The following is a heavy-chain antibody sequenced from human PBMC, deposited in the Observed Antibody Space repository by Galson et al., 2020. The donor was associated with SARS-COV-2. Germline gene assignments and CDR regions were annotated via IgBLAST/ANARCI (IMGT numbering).Heavy chain of an antibody. V-gene: IGHV4-34*01. J-gene: IGHJ4*02. Sequence: SETLSLTCAVYGGSFSGYYWSWIRQPPGKGLEWIGEINHSGSTNYNPSLKSRVTISVDTSKNQFSLKLSSVTAADTAVYYCASGGWFGELFVDYWGQGTLVTVSS. CDR3: ASGGWFGELFVDY. CDR1: GGSFSGYY. D-gene: IGHD3-10*01. CDR2: INHSGST.